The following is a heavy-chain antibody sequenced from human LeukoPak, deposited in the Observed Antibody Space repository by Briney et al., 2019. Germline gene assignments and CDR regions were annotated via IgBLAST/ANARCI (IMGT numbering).Heavy chain of an antibody. D-gene: IGHD6-13*01. CDR3: AREVRIAGVGNFDC. J-gene: IGHJ4*02. V-gene: IGHV3-48*03. CDR1: GFTFSSYE. CDR2: ISSSGSTI. Sequence: GGSLRLSCAASGFTFSSYEMNWVRQAPGKGLEWVSYISSSGSTIYYADSVKGRFTISRDNAKNSLYLQMNSLRAEDTAVYYCAREVRIAGVGNFDCWGQGTLVTVSS.